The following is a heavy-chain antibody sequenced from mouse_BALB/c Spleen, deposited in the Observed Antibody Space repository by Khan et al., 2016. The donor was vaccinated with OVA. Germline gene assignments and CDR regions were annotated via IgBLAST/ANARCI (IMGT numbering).Heavy chain of an antibody. Sequence: IQLVHSGAELVRPGALVNSFCKASGFNIKDYFMHWVKQRPEQGLERIGWIDPENGNTIYDPKFQGKASITSDTSSNTVYLQLSSLTSEDTAVYYCARDGYSAWFSYRGQGVLVTVFA. CDR1: GFNIKDYF. V-gene: IGHV14-1*02. D-gene: IGHD2-3*01. CDR3: ARDGYSAWFSY. CDR2: IDPENGNT. J-gene: IGHJ3*01.